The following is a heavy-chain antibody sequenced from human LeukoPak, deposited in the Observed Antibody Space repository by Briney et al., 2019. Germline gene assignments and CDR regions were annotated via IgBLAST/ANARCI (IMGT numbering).Heavy chain of an antibody. D-gene: IGHD3-10*01. J-gene: IGHJ4*02. Sequence: SVKVSCKASGGTFSSYAISWVRPAPGQGLEWMGRIIPILGIANYAQKFQGRVTITADKSTSTAYMELSSLRSEDTAVYYCARDSAVYGSGSYYNDWGQGTLVTVSS. CDR1: GGTFSSYA. CDR3: ARDSAVYGSGSYYND. V-gene: IGHV1-69*04. CDR2: IIPILGIA.